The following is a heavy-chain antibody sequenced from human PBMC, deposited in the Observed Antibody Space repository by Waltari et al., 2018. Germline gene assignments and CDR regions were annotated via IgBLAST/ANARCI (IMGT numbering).Heavy chain of an antibody. CDR1: GFPLKPTAMS. CDR2: IDWDDDK. V-gene: IGHV2-70*01. J-gene: IGHJ6*02. D-gene: IGHD3-22*01. CDR3: ARTPRYYYDSRGYRPYYYYAMDV. Sequence: QVTLKESGPALVKPTETLTLTCTFSGFPLKPTAMSVSWIRQPPGKALEWLALIDWDDDKYYSTSLKTRVTISKDTSKNQVVLTMTNMDPVDTATYFCARTPRYYYDSRGYRPYYYYAMDVWGRGTTVTVSS.